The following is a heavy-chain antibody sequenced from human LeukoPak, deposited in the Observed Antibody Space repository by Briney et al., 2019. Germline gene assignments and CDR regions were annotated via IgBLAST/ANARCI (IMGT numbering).Heavy chain of an antibody. Sequence: ASVKVSCKVSGYTLTELSMHWVRQAPGKGLEWMGGFDPEDGETIYAQKFQGRVTMTEDTSTDTAYMELSSLRSEDTAVYYCATPDCSSTSCYKRTDAFDIWGQGTMVTVSS. J-gene: IGHJ3*02. CDR2: FDPEDGET. V-gene: IGHV1-24*01. D-gene: IGHD2-2*02. CDR1: GYTLTELS. CDR3: ATPDCSSTSCYKRTDAFDI.